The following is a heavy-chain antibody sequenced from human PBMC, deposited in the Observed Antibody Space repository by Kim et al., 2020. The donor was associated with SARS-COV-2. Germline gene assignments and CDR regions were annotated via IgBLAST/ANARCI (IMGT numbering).Heavy chain of an antibody. CDR3: ASGWLQSYCLDY. J-gene: IGHJ4*02. V-gene: IGHV4-34*04. Sequence: NTNPSLKNRDTISVDTSKNQFSLKLSSVTAAHSAVYYCASGWLQSYCLDYWGQGTLVTVSS. D-gene: IGHD5-12*01.